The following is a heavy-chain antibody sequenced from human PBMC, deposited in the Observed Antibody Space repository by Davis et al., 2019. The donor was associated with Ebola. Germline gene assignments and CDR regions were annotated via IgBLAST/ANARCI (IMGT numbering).Heavy chain of an antibody. CDR2: INHSGST. D-gene: IGHD3-10*01. Sequence: MPGGSLRLSCAVYGGSFSGYSWSWIRQPPGKGLEWIGEINHSGSTNYNPSLKSRVTISVDTSKNQFSLKLSSVTAADTAVYYCARGIWFRYYYYGMDVWGKGTTVTVSS. CDR1: GGSFSGYS. V-gene: IGHV4-34*01. CDR3: ARGIWFRYYYYGMDV. J-gene: IGHJ6*04.